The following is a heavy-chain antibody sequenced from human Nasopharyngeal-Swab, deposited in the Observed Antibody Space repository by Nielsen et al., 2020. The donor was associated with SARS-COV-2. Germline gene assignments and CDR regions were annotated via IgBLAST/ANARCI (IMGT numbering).Heavy chain of an antibody. J-gene: IGHJ2*01. CDR3: ARDGGGSSYWYFDL. Sequence: VRQAPGKGLDWVSVIYSGGDTYYADSVKGRFTISRDNSKNTLYLQLNSLRAEDTAVYYCARDGGGSSYWYFDLWGRGTLVTVSS. D-gene: IGHD2-15*01. V-gene: IGHV3-53*01. CDR2: IYSGGDT.